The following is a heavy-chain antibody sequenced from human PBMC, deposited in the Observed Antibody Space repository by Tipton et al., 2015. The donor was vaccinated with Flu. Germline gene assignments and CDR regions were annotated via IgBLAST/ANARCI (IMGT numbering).Heavy chain of an antibody. CDR2: IYYSGST. CDR1: GGSISSYY. V-gene: IGHV4-59*01. CDR3: TRVKATRSPFDP. J-gene: IGHJ5*02. Sequence: TLSLTCTVSGGSISSYYWSWIRQPPGKGLEWIGYIYYSGSTNYNPSLKSRVTILVDTSKNQFSLRLSSVTAADTAVYVCTRVKATRSPFDPCGQGTLVTGSS.